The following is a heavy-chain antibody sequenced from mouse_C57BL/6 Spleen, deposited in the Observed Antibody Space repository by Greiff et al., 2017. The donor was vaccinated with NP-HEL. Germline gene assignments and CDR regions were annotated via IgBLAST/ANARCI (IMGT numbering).Heavy chain of an antibody. D-gene: IGHD1-1*01. Sequence: VQLQQPGAELVRPGTSVKLSCKASGYTFTSYWMHWVKQRPGQGLEWIGVIDPSDSYTNYNQKFKGKATLTVDTSSSTAYMQLSSLTSEDSAVYYCARSGYYYGSSAWFAYWGQGTLVTVSA. V-gene: IGHV1-59*01. CDR2: IDPSDSYT. J-gene: IGHJ3*01. CDR3: ARSGYYYGSSAWFAY. CDR1: GYTFTSYW.